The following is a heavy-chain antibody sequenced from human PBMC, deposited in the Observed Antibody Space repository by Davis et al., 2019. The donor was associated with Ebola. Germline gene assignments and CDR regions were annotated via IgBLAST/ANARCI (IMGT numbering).Heavy chain of an antibody. CDR1: GFTFYNYD. J-gene: IGHJ4*02. Sequence: GESLKISCAASGFTFYNYDMSWVRHVPGKGLEWVSTFSSSEGHTHYSDSVRGRFTISRDNSKNTLYLQMNSLRAEDTATYYCARYCHYTDCSYFDCWGQGTMVAVSS. V-gene: IGHV3-23*01. CDR2: FSSSEGHT. CDR3: ARYCHYTDCSYFDC. D-gene: IGHD2-15*01.